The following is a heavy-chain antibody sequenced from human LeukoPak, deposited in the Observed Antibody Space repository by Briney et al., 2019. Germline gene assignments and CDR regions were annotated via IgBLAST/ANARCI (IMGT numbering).Heavy chain of an antibody. CDR1: GGSIRGYY. Sequence: SETLSLTCNVSGGSIRGYYWSWIRQPPGKGLEWIGYIYSSGSTNYNPSLKSRVTISVDTSKNQFSLKLSSVTAADTAVYYCRVDTPFFDYWGQGTLVTVSS. CDR3: RVDTPFFDY. V-gene: IGHV4-59*01. J-gene: IGHJ4*02. CDR2: IYSSGST. D-gene: IGHD5-18*01.